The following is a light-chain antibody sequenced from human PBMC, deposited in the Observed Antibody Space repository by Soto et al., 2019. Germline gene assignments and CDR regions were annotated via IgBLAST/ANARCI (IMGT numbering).Light chain of an antibody. CDR1: RSDIGAYNF. Sequence: QSALTQPASVSGSPGQSITITCTGTRSDIGAYNFVSWYQQHPGEVPKLMLYDVSIRPSGVSNRFSGSKSGNTASLTISGLQAEDEADYYCTSWTTSTTMIFGGGTKLNGL. V-gene: IGLV2-14*03. CDR2: DVS. J-gene: IGLJ2*01. CDR3: TSWTTSTTMI.